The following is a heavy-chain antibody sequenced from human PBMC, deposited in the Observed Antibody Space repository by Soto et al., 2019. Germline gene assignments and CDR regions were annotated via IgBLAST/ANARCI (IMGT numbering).Heavy chain of an antibody. CDR1: GFTFSTYH. V-gene: IGHV3-48*02. D-gene: IGHD2-8*01. CDR2: ISSSSSTI. CDR3: ARDVYCTNGVCYGLNWFDP. J-gene: IGHJ5*02. Sequence: GGSLRLSCAASGFTFSTYHMNWVRQAPGKGLEWVSYISSSSSTIYYADSVKGRFTISRDNAKNSLYLQMNSLRDEDTAVYYCARDVYCTNGVCYGLNWFDPWGQGTLVTVSS.